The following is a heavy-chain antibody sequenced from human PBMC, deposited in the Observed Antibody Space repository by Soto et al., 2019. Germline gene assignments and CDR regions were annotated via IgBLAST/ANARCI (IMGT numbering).Heavy chain of an antibody. CDR1: GFTFSSYG. V-gene: IGHV3-30*18. J-gene: IGHJ4*02. D-gene: IGHD3-10*01. CDR3: AKLSSRAGPFDY. CDR2: ISYDGSNK. Sequence: GGSLRLSCAASGFTFSSYGMHWVRQAPGKGLEWVAVISYDGSNKYYADSVKGRFTISRDNSKNTLYLQMNSLRAEDTAVYYCAKLSSRAGPFDYWGQGTLVTVSS.